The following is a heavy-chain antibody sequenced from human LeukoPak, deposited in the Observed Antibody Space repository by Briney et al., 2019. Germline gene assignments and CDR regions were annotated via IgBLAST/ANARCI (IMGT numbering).Heavy chain of an antibody. CDR3: ARGGGSGDYFDY. J-gene: IGHJ4*02. V-gene: IGHV3-21*01. CDR1: GVTLSSYA. CDR2: ISSSSSYI. Sequence: GGSLRLSCTASGVTLSSYAMSWARQAPGKGLEWVSSISSSSSYIYYADSVKGRFTISRDNAKNSLYLQMNSLRAEDTAVYYCARGGGSGDYFDYWGQGTLVTVSS. D-gene: IGHD3-10*01.